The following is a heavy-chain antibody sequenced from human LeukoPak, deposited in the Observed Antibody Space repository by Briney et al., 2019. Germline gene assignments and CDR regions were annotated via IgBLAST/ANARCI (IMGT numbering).Heavy chain of an antibody. CDR2: ISWDSDSI. Sequence: QPGGSLRLSCTASGFTFEDYAMHWVRQAPGKGLEWVSGISWDSDSIVYADSVKGRFTISRDNSKNSLYLQMSSLRAGDTALYYRVKDMMGYDSLTGLFAFWGQGTLVTVSS. CDR3: VKDMMGYDSLTGLFAF. CDR1: GFTFEDYA. J-gene: IGHJ4*02. V-gene: IGHV3-9*01. D-gene: IGHD3-9*01.